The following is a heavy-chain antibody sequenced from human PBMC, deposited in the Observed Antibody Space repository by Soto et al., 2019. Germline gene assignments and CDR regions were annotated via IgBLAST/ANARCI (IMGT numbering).Heavy chain of an antibody. CDR3: ARARGSGSYYYYYGMDV. CDR1: GVSISSYY. D-gene: IGHD3-10*01. V-gene: IGHV4-59*12. J-gene: IGHJ6*02. CDR2: IYYSGST. Sequence: SETLCLTCTVSGVSISSYYWILIRQPTGKGLEWIGYIYYSGSTNYNPSLKSRVTISVDTSKNQFSLNLFYVTAADTAVYYCARARGSGSYYYYYGMDVWGQGTTVTVSS.